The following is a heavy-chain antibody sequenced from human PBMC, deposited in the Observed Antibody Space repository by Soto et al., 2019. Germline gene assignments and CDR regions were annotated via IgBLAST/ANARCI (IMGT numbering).Heavy chain of an antibody. D-gene: IGHD4-17*01. CDR2: IHYSGST. CDR1: DGSISSSSYY. Sequence: SETLSLTCTVSDGSISSSSYYWGWIRQPPGKGLEWIGSIHYSGSTYYNPSLKSRVTISEDTSKNQFSLKVSSVTAADTAVYYCARLNGDYVSYWGQGTLVTVSS. CDR3: ARLNGDYVSY. V-gene: IGHV4-39*01. J-gene: IGHJ4*02.